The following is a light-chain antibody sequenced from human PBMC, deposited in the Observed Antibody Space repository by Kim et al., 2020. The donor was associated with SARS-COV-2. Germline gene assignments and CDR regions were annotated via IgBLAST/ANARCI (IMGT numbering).Light chain of an antibody. J-gene: IGKJ4*01. CDR2: GVS. CDR3: QQHNNWPNT. V-gene: IGKV3-15*01. CDR1: QNINTN. Sequence: EIVMTQSPATLSVSPGERATLSCRASQNINTNLAWFQQKPGQAPRLLIYGVSNRATDVPARFSGSGSGTEFTLTISSLQSEDFAVYYCQQHNNWPNTFGGGTKVDIK.